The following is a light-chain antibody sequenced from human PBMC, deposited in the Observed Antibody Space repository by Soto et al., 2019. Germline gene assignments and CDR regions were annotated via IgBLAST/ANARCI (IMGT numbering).Light chain of an antibody. CDR2: GAS. J-gene: IGKJ2*02. V-gene: IGKV3-15*01. CDR1: QSVSSN. Sequence: EIVMTQSPATLSVSPGGRATLSCRASQSVSSNLAWYQQKPGQAPRLLIYGASTRATGIPARFSGSGSGTEFTLTISSLQSEDFAVYYCQQYNNWPCTFGQGTKLEIK. CDR3: QQYNNWPCT.